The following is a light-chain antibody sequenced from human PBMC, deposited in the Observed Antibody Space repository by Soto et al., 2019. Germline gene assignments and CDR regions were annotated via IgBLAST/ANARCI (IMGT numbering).Light chain of an antibody. CDR1: SSNIGAGYD. Sequence: SALTQPPSVSGAPGQRVTISCTGSSSNIGAGYDVHWYQQLPGTAPKLLISGNSNRPSGVPDRFSGSKSGTSASLAITGLQAEDEADYYCQSYDSRLSAYVFGIGTKVTVL. CDR3: QSYDSRLSAYV. J-gene: IGLJ1*01. CDR2: GNS. V-gene: IGLV1-40*01.